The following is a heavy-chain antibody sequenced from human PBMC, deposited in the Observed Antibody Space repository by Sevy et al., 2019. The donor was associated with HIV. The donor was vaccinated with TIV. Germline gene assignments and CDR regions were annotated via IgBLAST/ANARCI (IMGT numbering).Heavy chain of an antibody. CDR3: ARGGGNGWYYFDY. D-gene: IGHD6-19*01. V-gene: IGHV1-69*13. J-gene: IGHJ4*02. CDR1: GGTFSSYG. CDR2: IIPILGTV. Sequence: ASVKVSCKASGGTFSSYGISWVRQAPGQGLEWMGGIIPILGTVNYAQKFQGRVTITAEESTKAAYMDLSCLRSEDTAGYYCARGGGNGWYYFDYWGQETLVTVSS.